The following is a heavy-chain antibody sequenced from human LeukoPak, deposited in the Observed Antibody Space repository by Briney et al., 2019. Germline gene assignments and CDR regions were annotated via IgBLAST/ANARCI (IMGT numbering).Heavy chain of an antibody. D-gene: IGHD3-22*01. Sequence: ASVKVSCKASGYTFTSYGISWVRQAPGQGLEWMGWISAYNGNTNYAQKLQGRVTITTDTSTSTAYMELRSLRSDDTAVYYCVRSTTRYYYDSSGYFDYWGQGNLVTVSS. CDR3: VRSTTRYYYDSSGYFDY. CDR2: ISAYNGNT. CDR1: GYTFTSYG. J-gene: IGHJ4*02. V-gene: IGHV1-18*01.